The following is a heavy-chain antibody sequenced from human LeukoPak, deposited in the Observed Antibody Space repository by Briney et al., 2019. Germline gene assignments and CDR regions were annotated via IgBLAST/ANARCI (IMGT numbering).Heavy chain of an antibody. CDR3: ARDRYALYY. Sequence: PGGSLRLSCAASGFTFSSYGMHWVRQAPGKGLEWVSYISSSDGSTIYYADSVKGRFTISRDNAKSSLYLQMDSLRAEDTAVYYCARDRYALYYWGQGALVTVSS. J-gene: IGHJ4*02. V-gene: IGHV3-48*04. D-gene: IGHD2-2*01. CDR1: GFTFSSYG. CDR2: ISSSDGSTI.